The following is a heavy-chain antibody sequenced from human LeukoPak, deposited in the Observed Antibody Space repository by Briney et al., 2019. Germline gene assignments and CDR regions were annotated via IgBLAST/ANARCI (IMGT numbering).Heavy chain of an antibody. CDR3: ATFGGGD. J-gene: IGHJ4*02. Sequence: GGSLRLSCAASGFTFSSYAMHWVRQAPGKGLEWVAVISYDGSNKYYADSVKGRFTISRDNSKNTLYLQMNSLRAEDTAVYYCATFGGGDWGQGTLVTVSS. CDR1: GFTFSSYA. D-gene: IGHD3-16*01. CDR2: ISYDGSNK. V-gene: IGHV3-30*04.